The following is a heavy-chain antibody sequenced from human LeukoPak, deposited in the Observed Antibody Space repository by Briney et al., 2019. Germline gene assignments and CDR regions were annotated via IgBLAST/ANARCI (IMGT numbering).Heavy chain of an antibody. CDR3: AKSAREITNFDY. V-gene: IGHV3-9*01. Sequence: GRSLRLSCAASGFTFDDYAMHWVRQAPGKGLEWVSGISWNSGSIGYADSVKGRFTISRDNAKNSLYLQMNSLRAEDTALYYCAKSAREITNFDYWGQGTLVTVSS. J-gene: IGHJ4*02. D-gene: IGHD3-16*01. CDR2: ISWNSGSI. CDR1: GFTFDDYA.